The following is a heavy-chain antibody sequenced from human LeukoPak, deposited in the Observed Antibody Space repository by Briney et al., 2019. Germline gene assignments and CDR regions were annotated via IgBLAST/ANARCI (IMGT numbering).Heavy chain of an antibody. D-gene: IGHD2-21*02. CDR1: GGTFSSYA. V-gene: IGHV1-69*05. CDR2: IIPIFGTA. CDR3: ARERVGYCPPPLDY. Sequence: ASVKVSCKASGGTFSSYAISWVRQAPGQGLEWMGGIIPIFGTANYAQKFQGRVTITTDESTSTAYMELSSLRSEDTAVYYCARERVGYCPPPLDYWGQGTLVTVSS. J-gene: IGHJ4*02.